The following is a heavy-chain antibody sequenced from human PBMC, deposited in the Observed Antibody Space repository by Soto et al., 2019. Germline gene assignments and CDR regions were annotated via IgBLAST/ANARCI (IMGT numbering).Heavy chain of an antibody. CDR2: IIPLLGTA. J-gene: IGHJ4*02. V-gene: IGHV1-69*08. CDR1: GGTFSTST. D-gene: IGHD2-8*01. Sequence: QVQLVQSGAEVKKPGSSVKVSCQASGGTFSTSTISWVRQAPGQGLEWMGRIIPLLGTANYAQNFQGRVTLNADRSANSAYMELSSLRSEDTALYYCASGGATCTLGFCDWSQGALVAVSS. CDR3: ASGGATCTLGFCD.